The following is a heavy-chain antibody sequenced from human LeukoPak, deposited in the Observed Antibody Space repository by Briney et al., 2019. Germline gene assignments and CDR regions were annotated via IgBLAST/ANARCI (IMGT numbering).Heavy chain of an antibody. CDR1: GFSFSSYS. CDR2: ISSSSSYI. V-gene: IGHV3-21*04. J-gene: IGHJ4*02. Sequence: GGSLRLSCAASGFSFSSYSMNWVRQAPGKGLEWVSSISSSSSYIYYADSVKGRFTISRDNAKNSLYLQMNSLKIEDTAVYYCTASTAFSSSTRAYYFDYWGQGTLVIVSS. CDR3: TASTAFSSSTRAYYFDY. D-gene: IGHD2-2*01.